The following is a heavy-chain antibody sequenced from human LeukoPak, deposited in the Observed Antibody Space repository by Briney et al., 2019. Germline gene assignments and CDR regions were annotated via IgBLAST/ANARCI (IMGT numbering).Heavy chain of an antibody. CDR2: ITRTGDRI. D-gene: IGHD2-8*01. J-gene: IGHJ4*02. CDR1: GLTFSSYA. V-gene: IGHV3-48*03. CDR3: ARDTKDY. Sequence: GRSLRLSCAASGLTFSSYAMNSVRQTPRKGLEWIAYITRTGDRIQYADSVKGRFTISRDNAKNSLFLQMNSLRAEDTAVYYCARDTKDYWGQGTLVTVSS.